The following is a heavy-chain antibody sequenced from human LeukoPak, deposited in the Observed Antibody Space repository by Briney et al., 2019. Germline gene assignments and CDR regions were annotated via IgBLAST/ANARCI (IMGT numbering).Heavy chain of an antibody. D-gene: IGHD6-13*01. V-gene: IGHV3-23*01. CDR2: LSANGGST. J-gene: IGHJ4*02. CDR3: AKPPPDSSSWLFDY. Sequence: GGSLRLSCAASGFTFNTYAMSWVRQAPGKGLEWVSTLSANGGSTYYADSVKGRFTISRDNSKNTLNLQMNSLRVEDTAVYYCAKPPPDSSSWLFDYWGQGTLVTVSS. CDR1: GFTFNTYA.